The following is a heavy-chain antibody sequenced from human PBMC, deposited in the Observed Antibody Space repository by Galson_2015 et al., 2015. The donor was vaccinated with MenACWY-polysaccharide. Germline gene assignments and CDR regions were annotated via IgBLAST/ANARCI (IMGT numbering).Heavy chain of an antibody. CDR2: ISGSGGST. D-gene: IGHD4-17*01. J-gene: IGHJ4*02. V-gene: IGHV3-23*01. CDR1: GFTFSRYA. CDR3: ARDSRDYGDYHAFDS. Sequence: SLRLSCAASGFTFSRYAMHWVRQAPGKGLEWVSPISGSGGSTYYADSVKGRFTISRDNPKNTLYLQINSLRAEDTAVYYCARDSRDYGDYHAFDSWGQGTLVTVSS.